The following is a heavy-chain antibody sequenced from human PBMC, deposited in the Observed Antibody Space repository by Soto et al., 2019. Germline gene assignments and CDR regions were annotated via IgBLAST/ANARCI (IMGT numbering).Heavy chain of an antibody. Sequence: QVQLVQSGAEEKKPGASVKVSCKASGYTFTSYAMHWVRQAPGLRLEWMGWINAGNGNTKYSQKFQGRVTITRDTSSSTAYMELSSLRSEDTAVYYCARDGVYYGSGRTYYFDYWGQGTLVTVSS. CDR1: GYTFTSYA. V-gene: IGHV1-3*05. CDR3: ARDGVYYGSGRTYYFDY. CDR2: INAGNGNT. J-gene: IGHJ4*02. D-gene: IGHD3-10*01.